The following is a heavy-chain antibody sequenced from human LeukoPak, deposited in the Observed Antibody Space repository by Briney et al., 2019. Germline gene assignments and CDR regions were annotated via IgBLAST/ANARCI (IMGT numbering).Heavy chain of an antibody. Sequence: SETLSLTCIVSGGSISTNSYSWGWLRQPPGKGLEWIGTLYYNGNSYYTPSLKRRVTITADTSKNQFSLKLNSVTAADTAIYHCARVYSSGWYQWFDPWGQGILVTVSS. CDR3: ARVYSSGWYQWFDP. CDR1: GGSISTNSYS. V-gene: IGHV4-39*07. D-gene: IGHD6-19*01. J-gene: IGHJ5*02. CDR2: LYYNGNS.